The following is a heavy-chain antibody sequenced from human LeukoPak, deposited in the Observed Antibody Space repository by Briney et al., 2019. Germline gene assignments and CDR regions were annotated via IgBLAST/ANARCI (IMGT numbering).Heavy chain of an antibody. CDR3: AREDRYSSDKDCDY. Sequence: GASVKVSCKASGYTFTSYGISWVRQAPGQGLEWMGWISAYNGNTNYAQKLQGRVTMTTDTSTSTAYMELSSLRSEDTAVYYCAREDRYSSDKDCDYWGQGTLVTVSS. V-gene: IGHV1-18*01. CDR1: GYTFTSYG. CDR2: ISAYNGNT. J-gene: IGHJ4*02. D-gene: IGHD6-19*01.